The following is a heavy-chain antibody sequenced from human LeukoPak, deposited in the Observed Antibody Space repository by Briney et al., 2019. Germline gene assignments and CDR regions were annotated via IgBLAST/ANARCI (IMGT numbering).Heavy chain of an antibody. CDR2: IYHSGST. CDR3: ARPMQDVTDFDY. J-gene: IGHJ4*02. D-gene: IGHD2/OR15-2a*01. Sequence: SQTLSLTCAVSGGSISSGGYSWSWIRQPPGKGLEWIGYIYHSGSTYYNPSLKSRVTISVDTSKNQFSLKLSSVTAADTAVYYCARPMQDVTDFDYWGQGTLVTVSS. V-gene: IGHV4-30-2*03. CDR1: GGSISSGGYS.